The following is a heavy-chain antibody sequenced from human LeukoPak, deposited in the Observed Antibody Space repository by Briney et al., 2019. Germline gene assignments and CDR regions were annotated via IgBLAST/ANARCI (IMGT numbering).Heavy chain of an antibody. D-gene: IGHD5-18*01. CDR2: IYYSGST. CDR3: ARPGVGSGRYGAFDI. V-gene: IGHV4-39*07. J-gene: IGHJ3*02. Sequence: SETLSLTCTVSGGSISSSSYYWGWIRQPPGKGLEWIGSIYYSGSTYYNPSLKSRVTISVDTSKNQFSLKLSSVTAADTAVYYCARPGVGSGRYGAFDIWGQGTMVTVSS. CDR1: GGSISSSSYY.